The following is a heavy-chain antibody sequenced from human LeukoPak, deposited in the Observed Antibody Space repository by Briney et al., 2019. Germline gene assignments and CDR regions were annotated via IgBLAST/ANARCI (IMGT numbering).Heavy chain of an antibody. CDR2: IYYSGST. Sequence: SETLSLTCTVSGGSISSSSYYWGWIRQTPGKGLEWIGSIYYSGSTYYNPSLKSPVTISVDTSKNQFSLKLSSVTAADTAVYYCARLSLSGSSGYYVDYWGQGTLVTVSS. CDR1: GGSISSSSYY. CDR3: ARLSLSGSSGYYVDY. V-gene: IGHV4-39*01. J-gene: IGHJ4*02. D-gene: IGHD3-22*01.